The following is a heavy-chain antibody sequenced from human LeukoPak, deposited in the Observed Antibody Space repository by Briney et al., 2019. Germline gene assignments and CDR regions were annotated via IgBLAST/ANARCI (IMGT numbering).Heavy chain of an antibody. Sequence: SETLSLTCTVSGGAISSSNYYWGWIRQPPGKGLEWIGNIYYSGNTYYNSSLKSRLTISVDTSKNQFSLKLNSVTAADAAVYYCARGRYDILTGYYFYFFDYWGQGTLVTVSS. CDR1: GGAISSSNYY. CDR3: ARGRYDILTGYYFYFFDY. V-gene: IGHV4-39*07. D-gene: IGHD3-9*01. CDR2: IYYSGNT. J-gene: IGHJ4*02.